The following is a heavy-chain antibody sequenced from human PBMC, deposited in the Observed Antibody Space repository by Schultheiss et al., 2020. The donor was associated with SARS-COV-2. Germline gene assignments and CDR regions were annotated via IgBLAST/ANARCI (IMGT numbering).Heavy chain of an antibody. J-gene: IGHJ6*02. CDR1: GGTFSSYA. CDR2: INPSGGAT. D-gene: IGHD4-17*01. V-gene: IGHV1-46*04. Sequence: ASVKVSCKASGGTFSSYAISWVRQAPGQGLEWMGIINPSGGATTYAQKLQGSVTMTRDTSTSTVYMELSSLRSEDTAVYYCARDRAVKSVGMDVWGQGTTVTVSS. CDR3: ARDRAVKSVGMDV.